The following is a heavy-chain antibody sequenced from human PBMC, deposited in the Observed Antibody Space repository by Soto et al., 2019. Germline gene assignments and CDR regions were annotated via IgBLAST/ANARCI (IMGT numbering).Heavy chain of an antibody. Sequence: QVQLVQSGAEVKKPGASVKVSCQTSGYTFTSYYIHWVRQAPGQGLAWMGIINPSGGYTKYSKKLQARVTMTRDEDTNIVYLELSSLTSEDTAVYFCARSRSMGDWSASVPTYAYGMDVWGQGTTVTVSS. J-gene: IGHJ6*02. V-gene: IGHV1-46*04. CDR2: INPSGGYT. CDR3: ARSRSMGDWSASVPTYAYGMDV. D-gene: IGHD3-3*01. CDR1: GYTFTSYY.